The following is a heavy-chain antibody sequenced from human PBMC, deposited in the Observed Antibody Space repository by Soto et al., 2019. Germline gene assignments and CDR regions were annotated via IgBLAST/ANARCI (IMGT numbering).Heavy chain of an antibody. Sequence: SETLFPTRTVSGGSLSSRYYYWGWIRPPPGKGLEWIGSIYYSGGTYYSPSLKSRVTMSVDTSKNQFSLKLSSVTAADTAVYYCARHSPDFDWLSQFDYWGQGTLVTVSS. CDR2: IYYSGGT. D-gene: IGHD3-9*01. J-gene: IGHJ4*02. V-gene: IGHV4-39*01. CDR1: GGSLSSRYYY. CDR3: ARHSPDFDWLSQFDY.